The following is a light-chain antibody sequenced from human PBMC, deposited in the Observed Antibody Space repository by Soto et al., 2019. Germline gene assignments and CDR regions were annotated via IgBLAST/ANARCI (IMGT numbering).Light chain of an antibody. V-gene: IGKV1-39*01. Sequence: DIQTTQSPSSLSASVGDRVTITCRTSDNIAKYLNWYQQKPGQVPKLLIVAASRLQSGVPTRFSGSGSGTDFTLTINSLQPEDFATYFCQESYSAPPWTFGEGTKVDIK. CDR3: QESYSAPPWT. CDR2: AAS. CDR1: DNIAKY. J-gene: IGKJ1*01.